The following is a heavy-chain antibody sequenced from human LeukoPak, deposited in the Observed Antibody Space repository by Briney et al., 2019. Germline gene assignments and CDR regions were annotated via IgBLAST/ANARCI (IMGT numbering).Heavy chain of an antibody. CDR3: ARRSAAGTPYYYYYMDV. CDR2: INPNSGGT. CDR1: GYTFTGYY. D-gene: IGHD6-13*01. J-gene: IGHJ6*03. V-gene: IGHV1-2*06. Sequence: ASVKVSCKAAGYTFTGYYMFWVRQAPGQGLEWMGRINPNSGGTNYAQKFQGRVTMTRDTSISTAYMELSRLRSDDTAVYYCARRSAAGTPYYYYYMDVWGKGTTVTVSS.